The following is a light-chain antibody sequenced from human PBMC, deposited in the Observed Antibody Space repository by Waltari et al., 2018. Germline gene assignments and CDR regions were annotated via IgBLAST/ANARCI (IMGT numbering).Light chain of an antibody. CDR3: QHYVRLPAT. CDR1: QGVGKF. J-gene: IGKJ1*01. CDR2: GAS. V-gene: IGKV3-20*01. Sequence: EIVLTQSPGTLSLSPGERATLSCWASQGVGKFLAWYQQKPGQAPRLLIYGASSRATGIPDRFSGSGSGTDFSLTINRLEPEDFAVYDCQHYVRLPATFGQGTKVEI.